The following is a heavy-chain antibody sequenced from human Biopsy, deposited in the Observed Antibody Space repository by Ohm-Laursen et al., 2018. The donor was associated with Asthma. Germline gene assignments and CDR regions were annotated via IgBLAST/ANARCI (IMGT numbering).Heavy chain of an antibody. Sequence: GSLRLSCAAFGFTFSGYSMNWVRQAPGKGPEWVSYINYKSSSIYYADPVKGRFTVSRDNARNSLFLQMNSLRDEDAAVYYCAREDVWCRGGRCVSWFDSGGQGTLVTVSS. CDR1: GFTFSGYS. CDR2: INYKSSSI. D-gene: IGHD2-15*01. V-gene: IGHV3-48*02. J-gene: IGHJ5*01. CDR3: AREDVWCRGGRCVSWFDS.